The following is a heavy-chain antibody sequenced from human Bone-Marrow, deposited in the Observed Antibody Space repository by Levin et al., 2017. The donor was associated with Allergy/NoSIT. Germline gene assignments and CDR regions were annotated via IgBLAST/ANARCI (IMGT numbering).Heavy chain of an antibody. V-gene: IGHV3-30-3*01. CDR1: GFTFSNYV. D-gene: IGHD1-1*01. CDR3: ATDRGIQLWEYFFDF. CDR2: ISSDGSTK. J-gene: IGHJ4*02. Sequence: GGSLRLSCAASGFTFSNYVMHWVRQAPGKGLEWVAFISSDGSTKYYADSVKGRFTISRDNSKNNLFLQMNSLRPEDTAVYYCATDRGIQLWEYFFDFWGQGTLVTVS.